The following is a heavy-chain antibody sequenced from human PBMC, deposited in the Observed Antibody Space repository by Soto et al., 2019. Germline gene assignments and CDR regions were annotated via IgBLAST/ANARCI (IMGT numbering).Heavy chain of an antibody. J-gene: IGHJ3*02. Sequence: SVEVSCNSSGFTFTSSAVQWVRQARGQRLEWIGWIVVGSGNTNYAQKFQERVTITRDMSTSTAYMELSSLRSEDTAVYYCAVPRDIVATIDAFDIWGQGTMVTVSS. CDR2: IVVGSGNT. CDR3: AVPRDIVATIDAFDI. V-gene: IGHV1-58*01. CDR1: GFTFTSSA. D-gene: IGHD5-12*01.